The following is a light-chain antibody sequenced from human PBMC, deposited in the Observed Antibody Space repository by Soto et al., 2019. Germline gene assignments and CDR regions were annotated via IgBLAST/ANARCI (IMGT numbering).Light chain of an antibody. Sequence: EIVLTQSPATLSLSPGERATLSCRASQSVSSFLAWYQQKPGQAPRLLIYDASHRATGIPARFSGSGSGTEFTLTISSLQPDDFATYYCQHYNSYSEAFGQGTTVDIK. CDR3: QHYNSYSEA. CDR2: DAS. V-gene: IGKV3-11*01. J-gene: IGKJ1*01. CDR1: QSVSSF.